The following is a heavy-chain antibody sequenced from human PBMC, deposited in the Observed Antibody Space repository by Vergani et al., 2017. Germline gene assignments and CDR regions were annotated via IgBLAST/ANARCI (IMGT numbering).Heavy chain of an antibody. J-gene: IGHJ3*02. CDR2: IIPIFGTA. CDR3: ARPGVKGKWAAFDI. CDR1: GGTFSSYA. Sequence: QVQLVQSGAEVKKPGSSVKVSCKASGGTFSSYAISWVRQAPGQGLEWVGGIIPIFGTANYAQKFKGRVTITADASTSTAYMELSSLRAEDTAVYYCARPGVKGKWAAFDIGGQGTMVTVSS. D-gene: IGHD1-26*01. V-gene: IGHV1-69*01.